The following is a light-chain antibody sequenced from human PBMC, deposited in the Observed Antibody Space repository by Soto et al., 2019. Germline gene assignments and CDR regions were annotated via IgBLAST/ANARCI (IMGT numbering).Light chain of an antibody. J-gene: IGKJ4*01. CDR2: DAS. CDR3: QQRSNWPRLP. Sequence: EIVLTQSPATLSLSPGERSTLSCRASQSVSSYLAWYQQKPGQAHRLLIYDASNRSPGNPARFSGSGSGTDGTLPISSREPEDVSVCDCQQRSNWPRLPFGGGSKVEIK. V-gene: IGKV3-11*01. CDR1: QSVSSY.